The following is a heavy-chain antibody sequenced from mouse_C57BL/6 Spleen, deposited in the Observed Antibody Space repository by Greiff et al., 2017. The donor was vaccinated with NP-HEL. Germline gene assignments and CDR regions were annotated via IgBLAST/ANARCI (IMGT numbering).Heavy chain of an antibody. CDR3: TRGRGGITTFDV. CDR2: ISSGGDYI. V-gene: IGHV5-9-1*02. D-gene: IGHD1-1*01. J-gene: IGHJ1*03. Sequence: EVMLVESGEGLVKPGGSLKLSCAASGFTFSSYAMSWVRQTPEKRLEWVAYISSGGDYIYYADTVKGRFTISRDNARNTLYLQMSSLKSEDTAMFYWTRGRGGITTFDVWGTRTTVTVAS. CDR1: GFTFSSYA.